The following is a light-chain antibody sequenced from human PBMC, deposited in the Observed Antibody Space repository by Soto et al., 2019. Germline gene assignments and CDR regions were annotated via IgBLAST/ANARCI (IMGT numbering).Light chain of an antibody. Sequence: QSALTQPASVSGSPGQSITISCTGTSNDVGVYNYVSWHQQHPGKAPKLMIYEVSNRPSGVSNRFSGSKSGNTASLTISGLQAEDEADYYCSSYTTSSTVLFGGGTKLTVL. CDR3: SSYTTSSTVL. V-gene: IGLV2-14*01. CDR1: SNDVGVYNY. CDR2: EVS. J-gene: IGLJ2*01.